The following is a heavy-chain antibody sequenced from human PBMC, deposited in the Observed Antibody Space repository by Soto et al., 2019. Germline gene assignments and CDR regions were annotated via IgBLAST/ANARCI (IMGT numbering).Heavy chain of an antibody. J-gene: IGHJ6*02. D-gene: IGHD3-3*01. V-gene: IGHV3-30*18. CDR1: GFTFSSSG. CDR2: ISYDGSNK. CDR3: AKDRQADFWRLPSPMDI. Sequence: PXGSLTLSCAAAGFTFSSSGIHWVRQAPGKGLEWVAVISYDGSNKFYIDSVKGRFTVSRDNSKNTLYLQMSSLRAEDKAVYYCAKDRQADFWRLPSPMDIWGQGTTVTGSS.